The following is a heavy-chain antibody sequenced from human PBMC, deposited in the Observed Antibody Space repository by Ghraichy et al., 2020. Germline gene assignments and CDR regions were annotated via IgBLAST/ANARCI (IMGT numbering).Heavy chain of an antibody. Sequence: GGSLRLSCAASGFTFSKSWIHWVRQAPGKGLVWVSRINSDGSSTNYADSVKGRFTISRDNAKNTLYLQMNSLRAEDTAVYYCASVSAYNWCDCWGQGTLVTVSS. CDR2: INSDGSST. CDR1: GFTFSKSW. CDR3: ASVSAYNWCDC. V-gene: IGHV3-74*01. J-gene: IGHJ4*02. D-gene: IGHD5-24*01.